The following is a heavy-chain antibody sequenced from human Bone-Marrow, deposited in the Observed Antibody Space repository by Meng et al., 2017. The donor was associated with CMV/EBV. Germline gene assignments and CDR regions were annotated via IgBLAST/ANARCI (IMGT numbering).Heavy chain of an antibody. CDR2: IKQDGSEK. V-gene: IGHV3-7*01. CDR3: ARGRITMVRGVIIKIGHEFDY. D-gene: IGHD3-10*01. J-gene: IGHJ4*02. Sequence: GGSLRLSCAVSDLSVSTNYLTWVRQAPGKGLEWVANIKQDGSEKYYVDSVKGRFTISRDNAKNSLYLQMNSLRAEDTAVYYCARGRITMVRGVIIKIGHEFDYWGQGTLVTVAS. CDR1: DLSVSTNY.